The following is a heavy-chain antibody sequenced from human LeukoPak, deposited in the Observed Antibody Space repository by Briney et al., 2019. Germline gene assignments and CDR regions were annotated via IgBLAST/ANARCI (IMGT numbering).Heavy chain of an antibody. CDR2: ISSNGGST. CDR3: ARAPLWSGYYYYMDV. V-gene: IGHV3-64*01. Sequence: GGSLRLSCAASGFTFSSYAMHWVRQAPGKGLEYVSAISSNGGSTYYANSVKGRFTISRDNSKNTLYLQMGSLRAEDTAVYYCARAPLWSGYYYYMDVWGKGTTVTISS. J-gene: IGHJ6*03. CDR1: GFTFSSYA. D-gene: IGHD3-10*01.